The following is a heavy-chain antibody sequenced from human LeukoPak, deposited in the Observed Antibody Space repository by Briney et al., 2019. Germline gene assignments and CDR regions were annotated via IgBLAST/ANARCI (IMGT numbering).Heavy chain of an antibody. V-gene: IGHV3-49*03. CDR2: IRSKAYGGTT. J-gene: IGHJ5*02. Sequence: GGSLRLSCTASGISIGDYAMSWFRQAPEKGLEWVSIIRSKAYGGTTEYAASVEGRFTISRDDSKSIAYLQMNSLKTEDTAVYYCTKSRFYDYVWGGSWGQGTLVTVSS. D-gene: IGHD3-16*01. CDR1: GISIGDYA. CDR3: TKSRFYDYVWGGS.